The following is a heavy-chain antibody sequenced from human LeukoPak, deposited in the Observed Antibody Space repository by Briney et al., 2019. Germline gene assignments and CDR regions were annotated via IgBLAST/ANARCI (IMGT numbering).Heavy chain of an antibody. Sequence: PSETLSLTCTVSGGSISSSSYYWGWIRQPPGKGLEWIGSIYYSGSTYYNPSLKSRVTISVDTSKNQFSLKLSSVTAADTAVYYCARQGTAYNWNDRPIDYWGQGTLVTVSS. J-gene: IGHJ4*02. CDR3: ARQGTAYNWNDRPIDY. CDR2: IYYSGST. CDR1: GGSISSSSYY. V-gene: IGHV4-39*01. D-gene: IGHD1-1*01.